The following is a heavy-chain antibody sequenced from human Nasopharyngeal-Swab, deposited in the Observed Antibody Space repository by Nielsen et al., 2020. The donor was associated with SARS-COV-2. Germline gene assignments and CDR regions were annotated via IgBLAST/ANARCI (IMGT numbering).Heavy chain of an antibody. CDR1: GFTFSSYA. CDR2: ISYDGSNK. Sequence: GGSLRLSCAASGFTFSSYAMHWVRQAPGKGLEGVAVISYDGSNKYYADSVKGRFTISRDNSKNTLYLQMNSLRAEDTAVYYCARDWAHYYGSGALLLWWFDPWGQGTLVTVSS. D-gene: IGHD3-10*01. CDR3: ARDWAHYYGSGALLLWWFDP. V-gene: IGHV3-30-3*01. J-gene: IGHJ5*02.